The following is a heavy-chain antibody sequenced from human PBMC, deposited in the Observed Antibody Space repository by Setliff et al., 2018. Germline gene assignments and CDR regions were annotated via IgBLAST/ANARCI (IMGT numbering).Heavy chain of an antibody. V-gene: IGHV1-69*06. CDR2: IIPIFGTA. Sequence: SVKVSCKASGGTFSSYDISWVRQAPGQGLEWMGRIIPIFGTANYAQKFQGRVTITADKSTSTAYMELSRLRSEDTAVYYCARDGEYDYGDYVRFDYWGQGTLVTVSS. CDR1: GGTFSSYD. D-gene: IGHD4-17*01. CDR3: ARDGEYDYGDYVRFDY. J-gene: IGHJ4*02.